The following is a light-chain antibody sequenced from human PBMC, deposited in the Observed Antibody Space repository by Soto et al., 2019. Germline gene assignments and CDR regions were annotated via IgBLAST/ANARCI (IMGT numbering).Light chain of an antibody. CDR3: SSYTSSSTVV. V-gene: IGLV2-14*01. CDR2: DVT. CDR1: SSDVGGYNY. J-gene: IGLJ2*01. Sequence: QSALTQPASVSGSPGQSITISCTGTSSDVGGYNYVSWYQQHPGKAPKLMIYDVTNRPSGVFNRFSGSKSGNTASLTISRLQAEDEADYYCSSYTSSSTVVFGGGTKLTVL.